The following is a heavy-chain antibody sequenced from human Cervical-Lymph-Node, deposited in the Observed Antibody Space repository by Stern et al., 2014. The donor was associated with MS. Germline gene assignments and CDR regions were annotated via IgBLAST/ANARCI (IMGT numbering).Heavy chain of an antibody. CDR3: VREGESLKKFDY. J-gene: IGHJ4*02. CDR1: GNIVTRHF. CDR2: INPRDGTT. Sequence: QVQLVHSGAEAKKPGASVKLFCKASGNIVTRHFMHCVLQTPGQGLEWVALINPRDGTTDYAQRLRGRITMTRDTSTSTVFLELGSLRSEDTAVYYCVREGESLKKFDYWGQGTLLTVSA. V-gene: IGHV1-46*04.